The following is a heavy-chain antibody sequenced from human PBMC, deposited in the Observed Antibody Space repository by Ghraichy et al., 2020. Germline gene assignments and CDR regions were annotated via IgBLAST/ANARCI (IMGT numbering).Heavy chain of an antibody. J-gene: IGHJ4*02. V-gene: IGHV4-39*01. CDR1: GGSISSSSYY. CDR3: ARLADYDSSGYYYGVDY. CDR2: IYYSGST. Sequence: SETRSLTCTVSGGSISSSSYYWGWIRQPPGKGLEWIGSIYYSGSTYYNPSLKSRVTISVDTSKNQFSLKLSSVTAADTAVYYCARLADYDSSGYYYGVDYWGQGTLVTVSS. D-gene: IGHD3-22*01.